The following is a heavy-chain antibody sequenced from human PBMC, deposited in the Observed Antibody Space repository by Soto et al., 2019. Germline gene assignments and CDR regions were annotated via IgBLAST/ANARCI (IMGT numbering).Heavy chain of an antibody. CDR2: ISADNGNT. Sequence: QAQLVQSGAEVKKPGASVKVSCKACGYTFYSHSISWVRQAPGQGLEWMGRISADNGNTKYAQKFRGRVTMTTDTSTSIVYMELRNLRSDDTAVYYCARCIQQDYYYGMDVWGQGTTVTVSS. V-gene: IGHV1-18*01. CDR3: ARCIQQDYYYGMDV. CDR1: GYTFYSHS. J-gene: IGHJ6*02. D-gene: IGHD5-18*01.